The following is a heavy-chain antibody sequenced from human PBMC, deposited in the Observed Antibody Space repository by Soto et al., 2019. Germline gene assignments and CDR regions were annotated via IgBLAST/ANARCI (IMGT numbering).Heavy chain of an antibody. D-gene: IGHD3-3*01. Sequence: SETPSLTCAVSGASISTEGYTWSWIRQPPGKGLEWIGYIYPSGASNYNPSLRSRVTISLDASRNRFSLSVGSVTAADTAVYYCARATFGAVLHLEVWGQGTTVTVSS. CDR1: GASISTEGYT. CDR3: ARATFGAVLHLEV. V-gene: IGHV4-30-2*01. CDR2: IYPSGAS. J-gene: IGHJ6*02.